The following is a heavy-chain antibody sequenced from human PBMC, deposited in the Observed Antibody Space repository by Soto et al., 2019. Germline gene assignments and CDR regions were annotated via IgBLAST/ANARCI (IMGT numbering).Heavy chain of an antibody. Sequence: ASVKVSCKASGYTFISHGISWVRQAPGQGLEWMGWISGKNGNTKYAQEVQGRVTLTTDTSTSTAYMELRSLRSDDTAVYYCARVSSSIVVVPDYGMDVWGQGTMVTVSS. CDR3: ARVSSSIVVVPDYGMDV. V-gene: IGHV1-18*04. CDR1: GYTFISHG. D-gene: IGHD2-15*01. J-gene: IGHJ6*02. CDR2: ISGKNGNT.